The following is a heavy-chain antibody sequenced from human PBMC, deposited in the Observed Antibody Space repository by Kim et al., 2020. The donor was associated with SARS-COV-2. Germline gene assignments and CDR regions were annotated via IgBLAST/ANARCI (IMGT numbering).Heavy chain of an antibody. V-gene: IGHV4-39*01. CDR1: GGSISSSSYY. CDR3: ARDTLAARLGNWFDP. Sequence: SETLSLTCTVSGGSISSSSYYWGWIRQPPGKGLEWIGSIYYSGSTYYNPSLKSRVTISVDTSKNQFSLKLSSVTAADTAVYYCARDTLAARLGNWFDPWGQGTLVTVSS. CDR2: IYYSGST. D-gene: IGHD6-6*01. J-gene: IGHJ5*02.